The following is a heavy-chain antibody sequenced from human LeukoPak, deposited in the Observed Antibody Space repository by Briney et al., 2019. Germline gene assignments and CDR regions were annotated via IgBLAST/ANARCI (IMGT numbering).Heavy chain of an antibody. CDR3: SRDRSCTYCSNTSSYLSIVRTRKTYNWFDP. J-gene: IGHJ5*02. V-gene: IGHV1-8*01. CDR1: GYTFTSYD. D-gene: IGHD2-2*01. CDR2: INPNSGNT. Sequence: ASVKVSCKASGYTFTSYDINWVRQATGQGLEWMGWINPNSGNTGYAQKFQGRGTMTRTTSISTAYMELSSLRSEDTAVYYCSRDRSCTYCSNTSSYLSIVRTRKTYNWFDPWGQGTLVTVSS.